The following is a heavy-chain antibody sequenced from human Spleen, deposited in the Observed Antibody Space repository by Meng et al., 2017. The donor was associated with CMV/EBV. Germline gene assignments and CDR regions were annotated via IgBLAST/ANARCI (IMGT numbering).Heavy chain of an antibody. Sequence: GESLKISCAASGFTFSRYWMNWVRQAPGKGLEWVANIKQDGGEKYYVDSVKGRFTISRDNAKNTLYLQMNSLKAEDTAVYYCARDLGGLGRDFDYWGQGTLVTVSS. D-gene: IGHD3-16*01. CDR3: ARDLGGLGRDFDY. V-gene: IGHV3-7*01. CDR1: GFTFSRYW. CDR2: IKQDGGEK. J-gene: IGHJ4*02.